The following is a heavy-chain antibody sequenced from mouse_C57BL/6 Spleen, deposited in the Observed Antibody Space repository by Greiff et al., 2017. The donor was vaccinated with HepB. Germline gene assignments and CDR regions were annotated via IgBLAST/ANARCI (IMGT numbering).Heavy chain of an antibody. Sequence: QVHVKQSGPGLVQPSQSLSITCTVSGFSLTSYGVHWVRQSPGKGLEWLGVIWSGGSTDYNAAFISRLSISKDNSKSQVFFKMNSLQADDTAIYYCARPYYGSSPYAMDYWGQGTSVTVSS. CDR3: ARPYYGSSPYAMDY. CDR2: IWSGGST. J-gene: IGHJ4*01. CDR1: GFSLTSYG. D-gene: IGHD1-1*01. V-gene: IGHV2-2*01.